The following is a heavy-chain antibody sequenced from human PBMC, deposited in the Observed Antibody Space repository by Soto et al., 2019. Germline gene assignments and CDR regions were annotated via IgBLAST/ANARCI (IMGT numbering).Heavy chain of an antibody. D-gene: IGHD1-26*01. CDR3: ARASPTILVGAIDY. J-gene: IGHJ4*02. CDR2: ISAYNGNT. CDR1: GYTFTSYG. V-gene: IGHV1-18*01. Sequence: ASVKVSCKASGYTFTSYGISWVRQAPGQGLEWMGWISAYNGNTNYAQKLQGRVTMTTDTSTSTAYMELRSLRSDDTAVYYCARASPTILVGAIDYWGQGTLVTVSS.